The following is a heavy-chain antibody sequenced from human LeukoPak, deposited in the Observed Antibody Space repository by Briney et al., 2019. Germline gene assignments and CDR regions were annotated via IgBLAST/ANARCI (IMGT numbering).Heavy chain of an antibody. J-gene: IGHJ4*02. CDR1: GFTFNTYA. D-gene: IGHD3-10*01. Sequence: GGSLRLSCAASGFTFNTYAMSWVRQAPGQGLEWVSSITISGSGTYYADSVKGQFTITRDNSKDTLYLEMNSLRADDTAKYYCAKGYYGSGSSYFDCWGQGTLVTVSS. V-gene: IGHV3-23*01. CDR2: ITISGSGT. CDR3: AKGYYGSGSSYFDC.